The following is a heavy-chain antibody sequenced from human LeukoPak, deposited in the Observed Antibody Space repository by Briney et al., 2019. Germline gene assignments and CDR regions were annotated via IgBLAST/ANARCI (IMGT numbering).Heavy chain of an antibody. CDR1: GYTFTGYY. J-gene: IGHJ4*02. CDR2: ISPNSGGT. Sequence: ASVKVSCKASGYTFTGYYIHWVRQASGKGLEWMGWISPNSGGTKYAQKFQGRVTMTRDTSISTAYMELSSLTSDDTAVYYCARDPLRGSSGWYEWGQGTLVTVSS. D-gene: IGHD6-19*01. CDR3: ARDPLRGSSGWYE. V-gene: IGHV1-2*02.